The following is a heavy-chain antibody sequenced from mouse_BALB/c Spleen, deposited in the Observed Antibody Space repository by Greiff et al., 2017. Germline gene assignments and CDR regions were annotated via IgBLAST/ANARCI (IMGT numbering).Heavy chain of an antibody. CDR3: TRERNYAMDY. Sequence: EVMLVESGGGLVKPGGSLKLSCAASGFTFSSYTMSWVRQTPGKRLEWVATISSGGSYTYYPDSVKGRFTISRDNAKNTLYLQMSSLKSEDTAMYYCTRERNYAMDYWGQGTSVTVSS. CDR1: GFTFSSYT. CDR2: ISSGGSYT. V-gene: IGHV5-6-4*01. J-gene: IGHJ4*01.